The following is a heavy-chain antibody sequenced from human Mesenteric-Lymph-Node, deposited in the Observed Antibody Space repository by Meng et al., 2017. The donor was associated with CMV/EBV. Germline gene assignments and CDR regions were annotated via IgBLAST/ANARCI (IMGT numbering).Heavy chain of an antibody. CDR1: GGTFSSYA. CDR3: ASSVVPAANHYYYYYGMDV. V-gene: IGHV1-18*01. J-gene: IGHJ6*02. Sequence: ASVKVSCKASGGTFSSYAISWVRQAPGQRLEWMGWISAYNGNTNYAQKLQGRVTMTTDTSTSTAYMELRSLRSDDTAVYYCASSVVPAANHYYYYYGMDVWGQGTTVTVSS. D-gene: IGHD2-2*01. CDR2: ISAYNGNT.